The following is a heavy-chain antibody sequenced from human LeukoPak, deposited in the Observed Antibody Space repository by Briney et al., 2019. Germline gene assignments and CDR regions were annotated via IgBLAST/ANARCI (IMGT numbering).Heavy chain of an antibody. Sequence: GGSLRLSCAASGFTFSNYAMSWARQTPGEGLEWVSAISNSAINIYYADSVKGRFTISRDNSKNTLYLQMNSLRAEDTAIYYCAKASQLEVRAYDSWGQGTLVTVSS. V-gene: IGHV3-23*01. CDR3: AKASQLEVRAYDS. J-gene: IGHJ4*02. CDR1: GFTFSNYA. D-gene: IGHD1-7*01. CDR2: ISNSAINI.